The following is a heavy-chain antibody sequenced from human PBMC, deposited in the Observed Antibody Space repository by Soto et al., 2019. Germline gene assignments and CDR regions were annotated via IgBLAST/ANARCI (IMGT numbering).Heavy chain of an antibody. CDR3: ARDQAMAQFDY. CDR2: ISAYNGNT. D-gene: IGHD5-18*01. V-gene: IGHV1-18*01. CDR1: GYTFASYG. Sequence: ASVKVSCKDSGYTFASYGISWVRQAPGQGLEWMGWISAYNGNTKYAQELQGRVTMTTDTSTSTAYMELRSLRSDDTAVYYCARDQAMAQFDYWGQGTLVTVSS. J-gene: IGHJ4*02.